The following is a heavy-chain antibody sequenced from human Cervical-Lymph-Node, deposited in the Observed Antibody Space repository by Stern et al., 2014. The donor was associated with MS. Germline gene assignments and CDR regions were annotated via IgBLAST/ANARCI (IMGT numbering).Heavy chain of an antibody. Sequence: VQLVESGGGLVKPGESLRLSCAASGFIFSDYYMNWIRQAPGKGLEWLSYISSRDVTIYYADSVKGRFTISRDNAKKSLYLHMNSLRAEDTAVYYCARAGGSEDDFWGQGTLVTVSS. CDR1: GFIFSDYY. V-gene: IGHV3-11*01. D-gene: IGHD3-10*01. J-gene: IGHJ4*02. CDR2: ISSRDVTI. CDR3: ARAGGSEDDF.